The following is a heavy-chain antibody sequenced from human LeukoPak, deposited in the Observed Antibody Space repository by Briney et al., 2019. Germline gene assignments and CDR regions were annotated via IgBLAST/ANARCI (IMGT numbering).Heavy chain of an antibody. V-gene: IGHV4-34*01. D-gene: IGHD3-10*01. Sequence: SETLSLTCAVYGGSFSGYYWSWIRQPPGKGLEWIGEINHSGSTNCNPSLKSRVTISVDTSKNQFSLKLSSVTAADTAVYYCARSHYYGSGSPDYWGQGTLVTVSS. J-gene: IGHJ4*02. CDR3: ARSHYYGSGSPDY. CDR1: GGSFSGYY. CDR2: INHSGST.